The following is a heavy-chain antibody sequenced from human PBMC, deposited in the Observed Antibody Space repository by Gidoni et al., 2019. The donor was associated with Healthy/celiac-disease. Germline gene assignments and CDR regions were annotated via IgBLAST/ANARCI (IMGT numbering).Heavy chain of an antibody. CDR1: GFTFSDYG. Sequence: EVQLVESGGGVVRPGGSLRLSCAASGFTFSDYGMSWVRQAPGKGREWVSGINWNGGSKGYADSVKGRFTSSRDNAKNSLYLQMNSLRAEDTALYHCARDPRDEAAAGDAFDIWGQGTMVTVSS. V-gene: IGHV3-20*01. CDR3: ARDPRDEAAAGDAFDI. CDR2: INWNGGSK. D-gene: IGHD6-13*01. J-gene: IGHJ3*02.